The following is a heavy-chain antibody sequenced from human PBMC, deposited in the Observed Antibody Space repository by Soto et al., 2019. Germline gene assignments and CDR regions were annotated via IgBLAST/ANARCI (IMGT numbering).Heavy chain of an antibody. Sequence: EVQLLESGGGLVQPGGSLRLSCAASGFTFSSYAMSWVRQAPGKGLEWVSAISGSGGSTYYADSVKGRFTISRDNSKSTLYLQMHSLRAEDTAVYYCAKDHHKVVDGTGDAFDIWGQGTMVTVSS. D-gene: IGHD6-19*01. J-gene: IGHJ3*02. V-gene: IGHV3-23*01. CDR2: ISGSGGST. CDR3: AKDHHKVVDGTGDAFDI. CDR1: GFTFSSYA.